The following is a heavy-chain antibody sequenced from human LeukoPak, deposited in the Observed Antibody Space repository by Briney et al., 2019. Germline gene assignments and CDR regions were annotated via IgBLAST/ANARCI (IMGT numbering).Heavy chain of an antibody. V-gene: IGHV4-39*01. Sequence: SETLSLTCTVSGGSISSSSYYWGWIRQPPGKGLEWIGSIYYSGSTYYNPSLKSRVTISVDTSKNQFSLKLSSVTAADTAVYYCARGPSARVLRFLEWLSSHDAFDIWGQGTMVTVSS. CDR2: IYYSGST. D-gene: IGHD3-3*01. J-gene: IGHJ3*02. CDR1: GGSISSSSYY. CDR3: ARGPSARVLRFLEWLSSHDAFDI.